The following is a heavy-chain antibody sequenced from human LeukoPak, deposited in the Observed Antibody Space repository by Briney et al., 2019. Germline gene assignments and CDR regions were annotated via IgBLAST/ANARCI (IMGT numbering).Heavy chain of an antibody. J-gene: IGHJ4*02. CDR2: ISSSSSYI. D-gene: IGHD3-22*01. CDR1: GFTFSSYS. CDR3: AREDYYDSSSPHAAFDI. Sequence: PGGSLRLSCEVSGFTFSSYSMNWVRQAPGKGLEWVSSISSSSSYIYYADSVKGRFTISRDNAKNSLYLQMNSLRAEDTAVYYCAREDYYDSSSPHAAFDIWGQGILVTVSS. V-gene: IGHV3-21*01.